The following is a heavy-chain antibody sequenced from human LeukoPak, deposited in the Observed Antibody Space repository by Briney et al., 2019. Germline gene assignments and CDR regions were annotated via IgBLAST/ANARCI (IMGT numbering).Heavy chain of an antibody. Sequence: ASVKVSCKASGYPFTGYYMHWLRQAPGQGLEWMGRINPNSGDTTYAQKFQGRVTMTRDTSISTAYMELSRLRSDDTAVYYCAREYCSGGICYAYFDYWGQGTLVTVSS. CDR1: GYPFTGYY. J-gene: IGHJ4*02. CDR2: INPNSGDT. V-gene: IGHV1-2*06. D-gene: IGHD2-15*01. CDR3: AREYCSGGICYAYFDY.